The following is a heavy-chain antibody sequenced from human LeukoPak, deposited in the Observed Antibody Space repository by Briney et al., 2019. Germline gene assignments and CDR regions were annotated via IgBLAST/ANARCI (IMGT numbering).Heavy chain of an antibody. CDR3: ARDQNGVSFDI. Sequence: SETLSLTCTVSGGSISSDGYYWSWIRQPPGKGLEWIGYIYHSGTTFYNPSLKSRVTISVDRSKNQFSLKLSSVTAADTAVYYCARDQNGVSFDIWGQGTMVTVSS. J-gene: IGHJ3*02. CDR2: IYHSGTT. CDR1: GGSISSDGYY. D-gene: IGHD2-8*01. V-gene: IGHV4-30-2*01.